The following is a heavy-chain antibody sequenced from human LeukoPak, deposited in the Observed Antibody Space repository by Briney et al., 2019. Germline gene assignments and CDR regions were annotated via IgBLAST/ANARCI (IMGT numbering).Heavy chain of an antibody. J-gene: IGHJ4*02. D-gene: IGHD4-23*01. V-gene: IGHV1-2*02. Sequence: GASVKVSCKASGYTFPGHHIHWVRQAPGQGLECMGWINPKNGGTNYAQKFQGRVTMTRDTSINTAFMELSRLNSDDTAVYFCARDGYGGNSFDYWGQGTLVTVSS. CDR3: ARDGYGGNSFDY. CDR1: GYTFPGHH. CDR2: INPKNGGT.